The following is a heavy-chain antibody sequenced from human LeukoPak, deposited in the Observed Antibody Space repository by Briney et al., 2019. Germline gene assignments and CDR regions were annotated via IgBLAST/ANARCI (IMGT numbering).Heavy chain of an antibody. V-gene: IGHV4-39*01. CDR2: IYYSGGT. CDR3: ARQKGYSSGWYFDY. J-gene: IGHJ4*02. CDR1: GGSISSSSYY. D-gene: IGHD6-19*01. Sequence: SETLSLTCTVSGGSISSSSYYWGWIRQPPGKGLEWIVSIYYSGGTYYNPSLKSRVTISVNTSKNQFSLKLSSVTAADTAVYYCARQKGYSSGWYFDYWGQGTLVTVSS.